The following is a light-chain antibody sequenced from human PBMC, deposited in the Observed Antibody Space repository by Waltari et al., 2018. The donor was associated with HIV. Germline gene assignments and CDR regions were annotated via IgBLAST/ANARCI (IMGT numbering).Light chain of an antibody. Sequence: QSALTQPASVSGSPGPSITISCTGSSGDVGSYNLVSWYQLLPGKVPKLLIYEVSKRPSGVSNRFSASKSDTTASLTISGLQADDEADYYCSSYAGSHTLIFGGGTKLTVL. V-gene: IGLV2-23*02. CDR2: EVS. CDR3: SSYAGSHTLI. CDR1: SGDVGSYNL. J-gene: IGLJ2*01.